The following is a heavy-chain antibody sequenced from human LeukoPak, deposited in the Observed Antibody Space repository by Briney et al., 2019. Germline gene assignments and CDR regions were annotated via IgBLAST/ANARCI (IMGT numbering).Heavy chain of an antibody. J-gene: IGHJ4*02. CDR1: GGSFSGYY. V-gene: IGHV4-34*01. D-gene: IGHD3-3*01. CDR3: AFYDFWSGIDY. CDR2: INHSGST. Sequence: PSETLSLTCAVYGGSFSGYYWSWTRQPPGQGLEWIGEINHSGSTNYNPSLKSRVTISVDTSKNQFSLKLSSVTAADTAVYYCAFYDFWSGIDYWGQGTLVTVSS.